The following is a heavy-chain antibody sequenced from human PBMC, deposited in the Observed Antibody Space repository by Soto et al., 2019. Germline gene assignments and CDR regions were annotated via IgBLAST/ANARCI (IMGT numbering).Heavy chain of an antibody. CDR3: ARGPPTEKVDY. Sequence: QVKLQESGPGLVRPSQTLSLTCSVSGSSIYNGGYFCSGIRQSPGKGLEWIGHIHNSGSPYNNPSLKIRVTLSADTSMNHVSLALTSLTAAHPAMYYCARGPPTEKVDYWGQGILVTVSS. CDR2: IHNSGSP. V-gene: IGHV4-30-4*01. CDR1: GSSIYNGGYF. J-gene: IGHJ4*02.